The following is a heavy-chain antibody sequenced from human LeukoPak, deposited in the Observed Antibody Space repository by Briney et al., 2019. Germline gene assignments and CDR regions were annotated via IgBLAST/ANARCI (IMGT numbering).Heavy chain of an antibody. Sequence: GGSLRLSCAASGFPFSGYHMSWIRQAPGKGLEWISYIYFTGDIIYYADSVKGRFTIFRGNAKNSLYLQMNSLKAEDTAVYYCARDDMLERPSFDIWGQGTVVTVSS. CDR2: IYFTGDII. CDR1: GFPFSGYH. J-gene: IGHJ3*02. CDR3: ARDDMLERPSFDI. D-gene: IGHD1-1*01. V-gene: IGHV3-11*01.